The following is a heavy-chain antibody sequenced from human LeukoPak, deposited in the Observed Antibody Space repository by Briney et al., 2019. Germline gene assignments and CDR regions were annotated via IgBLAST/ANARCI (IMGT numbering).Heavy chain of an antibody. CDR1: EFTFSSYS. V-gene: IGHV3-48*02. Sequence: PGRSLRLASAASEFTFSSYSMNWVRQAPGKGLEWVSYISSSSSTIYYGDSVKGRCTISRENAKNALFLQMKSLGDEDTAGYYCARDPPYYDSSGYFPDDFDIWAKGQWSPSPQ. D-gene: IGHD3-22*01. J-gene: IGHJ3*02. CDR2: ISSSSSTI. CDR3: ARDPPYYDSSGYFPDDFDI.